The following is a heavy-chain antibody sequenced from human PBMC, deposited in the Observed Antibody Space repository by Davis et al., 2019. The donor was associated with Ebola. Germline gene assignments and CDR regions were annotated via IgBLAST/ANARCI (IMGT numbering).Heavy chain of an antibody. CDR3: ARDLAAAPLRGYGHGLGV. V-gene: IGHV3-11*01. Sequence: GGSLRLSCAASGFGFSDYYMSWIRQAPGKGLEWVSYISSRDGRTIDYADSERGRFTISRDNAGKSLYLQMNSLRVEDTAVYYCARDLAAAPLRGYGHGLGVWGQGTTVTVSS. D-gene: IGHD2-15*01. J-gene: IGHJ6*02. CDR2: ISSRDGRTI. CDR1: GFGFSDYY.